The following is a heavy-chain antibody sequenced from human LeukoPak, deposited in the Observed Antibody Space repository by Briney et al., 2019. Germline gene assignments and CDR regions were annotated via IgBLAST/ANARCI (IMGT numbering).Heavy chain of an antibody. V-gene: IGHV5-51*01. Sequence: LGESLKISGKGSVYSFTRYWIGWARPVPGKGLEWMGMIYPGDSDTRYSPSFQGQVTISADKSISTAYLQWRSLKASDTAMYYCARALDNYYGSGSYCDYWGQGTLVTVSS. CDR3: ARALDNYYGSGSYCDY. CDR1: VYSFTRYW. CDR2: IYPGDSDT. J-gene: IGHJ4*02. D-gene: IGHD3-10*01.